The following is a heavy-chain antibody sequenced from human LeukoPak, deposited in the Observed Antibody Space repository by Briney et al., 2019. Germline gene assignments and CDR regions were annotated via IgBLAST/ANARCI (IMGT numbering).Heavy chain of an antibody. D-gene: IGHD3-10*01. Sequence: GASVKVSCKASGGTFSSYAISWVRQAPGQGVEWMGRIIPILGIANYAQKFQGRVTITADKSTSTAYMELSSLRSEDTAVYYCARTLGGPGIGYGMDVWGQGTTVTVSS. J-gene: IGHJ6*02. CDR1: GGTFSSYA. V-gene: IGHV1-69*04. CDR2: IIPILGIA. CDR3: ARTLGGPGIGYGMDV.